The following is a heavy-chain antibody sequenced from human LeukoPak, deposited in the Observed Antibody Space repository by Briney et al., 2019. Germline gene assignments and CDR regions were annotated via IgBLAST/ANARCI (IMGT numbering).Heavy chain of an antibody. CDR2: INGRGDST. D-gene: IGHD2-2*01. V-gene: IGHV3-23*01. CDR3: ARLFKVVPAAIHT. J-gene: IGHJ5*02. Sequence: GGSLRLSCAASGFTFRNYAMSWVRQTPGKGLEWVSAINGRGDSTYYPDSVKGRFTISRGNSKNTLYLQMNSLRAEDTAVYYCARLFKVVPAAIHTWGQGTLVTVSS. CDR1: GFTFRNYA.